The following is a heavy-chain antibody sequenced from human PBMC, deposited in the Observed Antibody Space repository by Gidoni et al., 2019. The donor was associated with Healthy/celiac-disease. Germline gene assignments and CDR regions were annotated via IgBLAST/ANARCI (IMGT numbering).Heavy chain of an antibody. Sequence: EVQLVESGGGLVQPGGSLRLSCAASGFIFRSYSMNWVRQAPGKGLEWVSYISSSSSTIYYADSVKGRFTISRDNAKNSLYLQMNSLRDEDTAVYYCARAPLDSGYDWGGFDYWGQGTLVTVSS. D-gene: IGHD5-12*01. CDR3: ARAPLDSGYDWGGFDY. J-gene: IGHJ4*02. V-gene: IGHV3-48*02. CDR1: GFIFRSYS. CDR2: ISSSSSTI.